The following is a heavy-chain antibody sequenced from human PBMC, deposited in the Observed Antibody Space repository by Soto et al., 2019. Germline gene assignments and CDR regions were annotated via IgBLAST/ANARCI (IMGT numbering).Heavy chain of an antibody. CDR3: AKAGAVAGPFDY. J-gene: IGHJ4*02. CDR2: ISYDGSNK. V-gene: IGHV3-30*18. CDR1: GFTFSSYG. D-gene: IGHD6-19*01. Sequence: QVQLVESGGGVVQPGRSLRLSCAASGFTFSSYGMHWVRQAPGKGLEWVAVISYDGSNKYYADSVKGRFTISRDNSKNTRYLQMNSLRAQDTAVYYCAKAGAVAGPFDYWGQGTLVTVSS.